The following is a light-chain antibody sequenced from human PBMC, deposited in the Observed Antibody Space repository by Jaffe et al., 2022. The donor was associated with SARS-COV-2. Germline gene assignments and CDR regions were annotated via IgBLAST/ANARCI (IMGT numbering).Light chain of an antibody. CDR1: QDIHSW. CDR2: GAS. V-gene: IGKV1-12*01. J-gene: IGKJ5*01. CDR3: QQANSFPLT. Sequence: DIQMTQSPSSVSASVGDSVTLTCRASQDIHSWLAWYQQKAGEVPNLLIYGASTLQTGVPSRFSGSGSGTHFTLTITSLQPEDFATYYCQQANSFPLTFGQGTRLEIK.